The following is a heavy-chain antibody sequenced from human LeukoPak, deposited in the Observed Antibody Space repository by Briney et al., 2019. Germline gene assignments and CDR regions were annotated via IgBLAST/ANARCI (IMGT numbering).Heavy chain of an antibody. CDR1: GGSISSSSYY. Sequence: SETLSLTCTVSGGSISSSSYYWGWIRQPPGKGLEWIGSIYYTGTTYYTPSLKSRVTISVDTSKNQFSLKLSSVTAAGTAVYYCARQGCSGGSCYWLDPWGQGTLVTVSS. V-gene: IGHV4-39*01. D-gene: IGHD2-15*01. J-gene: IGHJ5*02. CDR2: IYYTGTT. CDR3: ARQGCSGGSCYWLDP.